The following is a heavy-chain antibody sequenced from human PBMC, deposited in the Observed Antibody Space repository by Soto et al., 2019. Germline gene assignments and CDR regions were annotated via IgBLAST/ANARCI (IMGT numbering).Heavy chain of an antibody. CDR3: ARITDYYGSGSWGMDV. Sequence: SETLSLTCAVSGGSISSSNWWSWVRQPPGKGLEWIGYIYYSGSTYYNPSLKSRVTISVDTSKNQFSLKLSSVTAADTAVYYCARITDYYGSGSWGMDVWGQGTTVTVSS. V-gene: IGHV4-4*02. D-gene: IGHD3-10*01. J-gene: IGHJ6*02. CDR1: GGSISSSNW. CDR2: IYYSGST.